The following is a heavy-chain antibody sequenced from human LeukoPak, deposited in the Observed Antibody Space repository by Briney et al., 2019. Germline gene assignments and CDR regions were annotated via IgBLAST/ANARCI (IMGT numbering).Heavy chain of an antibody. CDR3: ATGGFSDWFDP. V-gene: IGHV1-24*01. CDR1: GYTLTELS. Sequence: GASVKVSCKVSGYTLTELSMHWVRQAPGKGLEWMGGFDPEDGETIYAQKFQGRVTMTEGTSTDTAYMELSSLRSEDTAVYYCATGGFSDWFDPWGQGTLVTVSS. J-gene: IGHJ5*02. D-gene: IGHD1-26*01. CDR2: FDPEDGET.